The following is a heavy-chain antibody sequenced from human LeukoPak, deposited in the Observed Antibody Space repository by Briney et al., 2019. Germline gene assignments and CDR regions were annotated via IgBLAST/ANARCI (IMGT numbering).Heavy chain of an antibody. CDR1: GFTFSTYW. CDR2: IKEDESET. CDR3: ARGHYGDYA. V-gene: IGHV3-7*01. D-gene: IGHD4-17*01. J-gene: IGHJ5*02. Sequence: PGGSLRLSCAASGFTFSTYWMNWVRQAPGKGLEWVANIKEDESETYYVDSVKGRFTISRDNAKNSLYLEMSSLRAEDTAVYYCARGHYGDYAWDRGTLVTVSS.